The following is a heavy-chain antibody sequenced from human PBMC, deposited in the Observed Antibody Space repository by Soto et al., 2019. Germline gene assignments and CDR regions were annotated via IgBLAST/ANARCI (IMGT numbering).Heavy chain of an antibody. V-gene: IGHV3-23*01. CDR3: ARPYGGKIGDAPDL. Sequence: GVLSLSCVASGFTFSSYSMSWVRQVPGKGLEWVSTISDAAGSAYYVDSVKGRFTISRDNSKKTLYLQMNSLRAEDSAVYNCARPYGGKIGDAPDLWGPGTMVTVSS. D-gene: IGHD4-17*01. CDR1: GFTFSSYS. CDR2: ISDAAGSA. J-gene: IGHJ3*01.